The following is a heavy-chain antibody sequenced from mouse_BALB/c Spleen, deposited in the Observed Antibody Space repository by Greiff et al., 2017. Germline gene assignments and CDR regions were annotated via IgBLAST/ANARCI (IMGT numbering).Heavy chain of an antibody. CDR3: ARSAITTVA. D-gene: IGHD1-1*01. CDR2: INPSNGRT. Sequence: VQLQQPGAELVKPGASVKLSCKASGYTFTSYWMHWVKQRPGQGLEWIGEINPSNGRTNYNEKFKSKATLTVDKSSSTAYMQLSSLTSEDSAVYYCARSAITTVAWGQGTLVTVSA. V-gene: IGHV1S81*02. J-gene: IGHJ3*02. CDR1: GYTFTSYW.